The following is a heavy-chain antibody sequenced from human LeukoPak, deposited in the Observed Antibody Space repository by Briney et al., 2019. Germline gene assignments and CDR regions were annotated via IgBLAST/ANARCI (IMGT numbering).Heavy chain of an antibody. CDR1: GFTFSSYV. D-gene: IGHD5-18*01. V-gene: IGHV3-30*04. CDR2: ISYDGSNK. J-gene: IGHJ4*02. CDR3: AREGQLWLTDFDY. Sequence: GGSLRLSCAASGFTFSSYVMNWVRQAPGKGLEWVAVISYDGSNKYYADSVKGRFTISRDNSKNTVYLQMNSLRAEDTAVYYCAREGQLWLTDFDYWGQGTLVTVSS.